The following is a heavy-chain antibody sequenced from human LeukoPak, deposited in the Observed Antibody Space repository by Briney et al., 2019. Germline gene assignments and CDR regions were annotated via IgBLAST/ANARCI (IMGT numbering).Heavy chain of an antibody. CDR3: ARRAGLVGGAFDI. V-gene: IGHV3-23*01. CDR2: ISGSGGST. CDR1: GSTFSSYW. D-gene: IGHD3-16*01. J-gene: IGHJ3*02. Sequence: PGGSLRLSCAASGSTFSSYWMTWVRQAPGKGLEWVSGISGSGGSTYYADSVKGRFTISRDNSKNTLYLQMNSLRAEDTAVYYCARRAGLVGGAFDIWGQGAMVTVSS.